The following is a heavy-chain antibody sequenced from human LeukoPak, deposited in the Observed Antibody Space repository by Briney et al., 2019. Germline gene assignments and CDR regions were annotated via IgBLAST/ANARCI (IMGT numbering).Heavy chain of an antibody. V-gene: IGHV1-3*01. CDR3: TRDLTVRGVILTPRYHFEY. D-gene: IGHD3-10*01. J-gene: IGHJ4*02. CDR1: GYAFSNYA. Sequence: ASVKVSCKASGYAFSNYAMHWVRQAPGQRLEWMGWLNAGNGNTEYSQKFQGRITITRDTSASTAYMELSSLRSEDTAVYYCTRDLTVRGVILTPRYHFEYWGQGTLVTVSS. CDR2: LNAGNGNT.